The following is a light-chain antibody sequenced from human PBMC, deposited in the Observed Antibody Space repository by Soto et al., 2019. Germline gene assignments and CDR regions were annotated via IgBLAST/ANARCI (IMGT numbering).Light chain of an antibody. V-gene: IGKV3-20*01. CDR2: DVS. CDR1: ESVTDY. J-gene: IGKJ1*01. CDR3: QQYGSSPWT. Sequence: EIVLTQSPATLSLSPGERGTLSCRASESVTDYLAWYQQKPGQAPRLLVYDVSNRAAGIPTRFSGSGSGTDFTLTISRLEPEDFAVYYCQQYGSSPWTCGQGTKVDIK.